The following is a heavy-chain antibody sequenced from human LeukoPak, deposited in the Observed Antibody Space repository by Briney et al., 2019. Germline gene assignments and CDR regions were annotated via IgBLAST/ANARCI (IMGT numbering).Heavy chain of an antibody. CDR1: GFTFSSYA. J-gene: IGHJ4*02. V-gene: IGHV3-30-3*01. D-gene: IGHD6-13*01. Sequence: GGYLRLSCAASGFTFSSYAMHWVRQAPGKGLEWGAVISYDGSNKYYADSVKGRFTISRDNSKNTLYLQMNSLRAEDTAVYYCGIAAANSFDYWGQGTLVTVSA. CDR3: GIAAANSFDY. CDR2: ISYDGSNK.